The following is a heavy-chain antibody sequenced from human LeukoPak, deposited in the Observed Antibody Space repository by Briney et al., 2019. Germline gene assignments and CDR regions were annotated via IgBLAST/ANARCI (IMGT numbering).Heavy chain of an antibody. V-gene: IGHV3-7*01. CDR1: GFNFGGYW. Sequence: GGSLRLSCAASGFNFGGYWMTWVRQAPGKGLEWVANIKDDGSDKYYADAVKGRFTISRDNAEKSLFLQMNNLRVEDTATYYCARELFSSLGSSGKYDNWGQGNLVTVSS. D-gene: IGHD6-19*01. J-gene: IGHJ4*02. CDR2: IKDDGSDK. CDR3: ARELFSSLGSSGKYDN.